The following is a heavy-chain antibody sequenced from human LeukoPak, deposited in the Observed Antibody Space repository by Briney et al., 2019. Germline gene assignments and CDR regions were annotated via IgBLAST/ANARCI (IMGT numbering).Heavy chain of an antibody. Sequence: GGSLRLSCAASGFTLSSYGMHWVRQAPGKGLEWVAVIWYDGSNKYYADSVKGRITISRDNSKNTLYLQMNSLRAEDTAVYYCARDQFSHCSSTSCYTEVPFDYWGQGTLVTVSS. J-gene: IGHJ4*02. V-gene: IGHV3-33*01. CDR3: ARDQFSHCSSTSCYTEVPFDY. D-gene: IGHD2-2*02. CDR1: GFTLSSYG. CDR2: IWYDGSNK.